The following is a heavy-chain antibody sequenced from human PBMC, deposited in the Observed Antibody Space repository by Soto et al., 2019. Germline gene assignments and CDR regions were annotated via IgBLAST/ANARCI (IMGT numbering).Heavy chain of an antibody. CDR1: GFIVSINY. J-gene: IGHJ6*02. CDR2: IYRGGNT. Sequence: PGGSLRLSCVAPGFIVSINYMSWVRLAPGKALDWVSVIYRGGNTYYADSVKGRFTISSDSSKNTLYLQMNSLTAEDTALYYCARDDYVLDLWGQGTTVTVS. CDR3: ARDDYVLDL. V-gene: IGHV3-53*01.